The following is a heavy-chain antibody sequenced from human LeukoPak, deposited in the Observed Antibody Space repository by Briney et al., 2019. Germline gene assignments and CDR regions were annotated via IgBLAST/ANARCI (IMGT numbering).Heavy chain of an antibody. CDR1: GFTFSSYW. D-gene: IGHD3-22*01. CDR2: IKQDGSEK. Sequence: GGSLRLSCAASGFTFSSYWMSWVRQAPGKGLEWVANIKQDGSEKYYVDSVKGRFTISRDNAKNSLYLQMNSLRAEDTAVYFCAKRGVVIRVILVGFHQEAYYFDSWGQGALVTVSS. CDR3: AKRGVVIRVILVGFHQEAYYFDS. V-gene: IGHV3-7*03. J-gene: IGHJ4*02.